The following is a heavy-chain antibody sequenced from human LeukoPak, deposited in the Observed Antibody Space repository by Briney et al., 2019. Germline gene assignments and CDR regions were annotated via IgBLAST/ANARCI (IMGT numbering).Heavy chain of an antibody. D-gene: IGHD1/OR15-1a*01. CDR1: GFTFSESW. CDR2: LNLDGSDK. V-gene: IGHV3-7*03. CDR3: AKGTKPVMTIPDY. Sequence: GGSLRLSCAVSGFTFSESWMSWVRQAPGKGLGWVASLNLDGSDKYYVDSVKGRFTISRDNAKNSLFLQMNSLRAEDTAMYYCAKGTKPVMTIPDYWGQGILVTVSS. J-gene: IGHJ4*02.